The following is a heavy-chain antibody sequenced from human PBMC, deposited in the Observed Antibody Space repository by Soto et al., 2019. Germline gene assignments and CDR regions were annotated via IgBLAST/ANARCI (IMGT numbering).Heavy chain of an antibody. J-gene: IGHJ3*02. V-gene: IGHV5-10-1*01. CDR1: GYSFTSYW. Sequence: PGESLKISCKGSGYSFTSYWISWLRQMPGKGLEWMGRIDPSDSYTNYSPSFQGHVTISADKSISTAYLQWSSLKASDTAMYYCARQRATIIVVDIPSAFDIWGQGTMVTVSS. CDR3: ARQRATIIVVDIPSAFDI. CDR2: IDPSDSYT. D-gene: IGHD3-22*01.